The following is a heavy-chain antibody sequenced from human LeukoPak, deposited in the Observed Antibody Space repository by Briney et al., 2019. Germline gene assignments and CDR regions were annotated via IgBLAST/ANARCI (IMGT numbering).Heavy chain of an antibody. Sequence: SETLSLTCTVSGGSIIGSYWSWIRQPPGKGLEWIGYIYYSGSTNYNPSLKSRVTISVDTSKNQFSLKLSSVTAADTAVYYCARVLRTTGVDYWGQGTLVTVSS. CDR1: GGSIIGSY. CDR3: ARVLRTTGVDY. V-gene: IGHV4-59*01. J-gene: IGHJ4*02. D-gene: IGHD4-17*01. CDR2: IYYSGST.